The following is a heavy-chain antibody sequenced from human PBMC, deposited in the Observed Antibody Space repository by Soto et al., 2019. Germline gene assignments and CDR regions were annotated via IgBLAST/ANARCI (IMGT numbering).Heavy chain of an antibody. V-gene: IGHV3-30-3*01. CDR3: ARNLEFRYGNSGDSTLDV. CDR1: GFTFSRYA. J-gene: IGHJ6*02. D-gene: IGHD5-18*01. Sequence: QEQLVESGGGVVQPGGSLRLSCGVSGFTFSRYAMHWVRQAPGKGLEWVALISVDGNRKYYPDSVKGRFTISRDNSKNMVYLQMDSLRSEDTALYYCARNLEFRYGNSGDSTLDVWGQGTTVTVS. CDR2: ISVDGNRK.